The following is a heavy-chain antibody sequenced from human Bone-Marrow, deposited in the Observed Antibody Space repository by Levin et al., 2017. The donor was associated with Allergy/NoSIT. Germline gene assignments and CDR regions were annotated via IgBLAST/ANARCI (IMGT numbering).Heavy chain of an antibody. CDR3: ARHARVYIYGYYDL. CDR1: GGSVDRGGYY. D-gene: IGHD5-18*01. Sequence: SQTLSLPCTLSGGSVDRGGYYWSWIRQPPGKGLEWIGYFYYKGTPNYNPSLQSRASILADTPKNQFSLSLKSVTAADTAVYYCARHARVYIYGYYDLWGQGSLVTVSS. CDR2: FYYKGTP. V-gene: IGHV4-61*08. J-gene: IGHJ4*02.